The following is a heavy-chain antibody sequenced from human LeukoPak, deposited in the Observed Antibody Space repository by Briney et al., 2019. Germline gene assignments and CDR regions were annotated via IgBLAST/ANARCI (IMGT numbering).Heavy chain of an antibody. CDR3: ARVTRYADWRDHYYMDV. V-gene: IGHV4-34*01. D-gene: IGHD4-17*01. Sequence: SETLFLTCAVYGGSFSGYYWSWIRQPPGKGLEWIGEINHSGSTNYNPSLKSRVTISVDTSKNQFSLKLSSVTAADTAVYFCARVTRYADWRDHYYMDVWGKGTTVIVSS. CDR2: INHSGST. J-gene: IGHJ6*03. CDR1: GGSFSGYY.